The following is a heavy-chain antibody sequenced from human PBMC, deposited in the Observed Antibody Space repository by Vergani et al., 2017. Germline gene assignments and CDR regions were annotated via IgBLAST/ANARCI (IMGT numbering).Heavy chain of an antibody. CDR2: ISSNGGST. CDR3: VKADSSGWSTPFDY. Sequence: EVQLVESGGGLVQPGGSLRLSCSASGFTFSSYAMHWVRQAPGKGLEYVSAISSNGGSTYYADSVKGRFTISRDKSKNTLYLQMSRLRAEDTAVYYCVKADSSGWSTPFDYWGQGTLVTVSS. V-gene: IGHV3-64D*06. D-gene: IGHD6-19*01. CDR1: GFTFSSYA. J-gene: IGHJ4*02.